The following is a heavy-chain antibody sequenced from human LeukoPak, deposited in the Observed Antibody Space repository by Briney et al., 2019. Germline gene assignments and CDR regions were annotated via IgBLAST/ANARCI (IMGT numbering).Heavy chain of an antibody. Sequence: SQTQSLTCTVSGGSISSGGYYWSWIRQHPGKGLEWIGYIYYSGSTYYNPSLKSRVTISVDTSKNQFSLKLSSVTAADTAVYYCASGIAAAGSGRFDYWGQGTLVTVSS. D-gene: IGHD6-13*01. CDR3: ASGIAAAGSGRFDY. J-gene: IGHJ4*02. CDR1: GGSISSGGYY. CDR2: IYYSGST. V-gene: IGHV4-31*03.